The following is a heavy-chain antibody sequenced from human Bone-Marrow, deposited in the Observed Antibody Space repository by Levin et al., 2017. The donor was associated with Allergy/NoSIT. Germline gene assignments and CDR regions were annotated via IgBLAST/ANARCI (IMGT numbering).Heavy chain of an antibody. V-gene: IGHV3-23*01. J-gene: IGHJ4*02. CDR3: AKVHGVPD. D-gene: IGHD2-8*01. CDR1: GFTFRSYT. Sequence: GESLKISCATSGFTFRSYTMTWVRQVSGRGLEWVSSIDESGDWPKYANSVKGRFTISRDNSKSTLYLQMNSLRAEDTALYYCAKVHGVPDWGQGSLVTVSS. CDR2: IDESGDWP.